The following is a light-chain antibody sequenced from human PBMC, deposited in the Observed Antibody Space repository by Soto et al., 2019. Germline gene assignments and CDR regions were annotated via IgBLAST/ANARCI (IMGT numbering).Light chain of an antibody. Sequence: DIQMTQSPSTLSGSVGDRVTITCRASQTISSWLAWYQQKPGKAPKLLIYKASTLKSGDPSRFSGSGSGTEFPLTISSLQPDDFATYYCQHYNSYSEAFGQGTKVELK. CDR3: QHYNSYSEA. J-gene: IGKJ1*01. CDR1: QTISSW. V-gene: IGKV1-5*03. CDR2: KAS.